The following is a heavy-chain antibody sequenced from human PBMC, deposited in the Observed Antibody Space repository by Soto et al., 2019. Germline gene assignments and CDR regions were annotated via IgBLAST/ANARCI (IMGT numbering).Heavy chain of an antibody. CDR2: IYYSGST. V-gene: IGHV4-61*01. D-gene: IGHD2-15*01. CDR1: GGSVSSGSYH. Sequence: SETLSLTCSVSGGSVSSGSYHWSWIRQPPGKGLEWIGYIYYSGSTNYNPFLRSRVSISVDTSKNQFSLKLRSVTAADTALYYCARVTWHTPAYYYDMDVWGQGTKVTVSS. J-gene: IGHJ6*02. CDR3: ARVTWHTPAYYYDMDV.